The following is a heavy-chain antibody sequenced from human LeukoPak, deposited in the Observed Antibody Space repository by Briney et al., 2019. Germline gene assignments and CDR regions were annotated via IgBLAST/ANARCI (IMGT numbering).Heavy chain of an antibody. V-gene: IGHV6-1*01. Sequence: SQTLSLTCAISGDSVSSNSAAWNWIRQSPSRGLEWLGRTYYRSKWYNDYAVSVKSRITINPDTSKNQFSLQLNSVTPEDTAVYYCARGRRTTIFEVVTGNWFDPWGQGTLVTVSS. CDR3: ARGRRTTIFEVVTGNWFDP. J-gene: IGHJ5*02. D-gene: IGHD3-3*01. CDR2: TYYRSKWYN. CDR1: GDSVSSNSAA.